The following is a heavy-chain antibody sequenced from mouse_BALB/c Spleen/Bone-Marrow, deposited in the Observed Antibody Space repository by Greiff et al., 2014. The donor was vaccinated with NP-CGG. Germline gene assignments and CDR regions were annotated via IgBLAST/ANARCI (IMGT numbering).Heavy chain of an antibody. Sequence: EVQLVESGAELVTPGASVKLSCTASGFNFKDTYMHWVKQRPEQGLEWIGRIDPANGNTKYDPKFQGKATITADTSSNTAYLQLSSLTSEDTAVYYCAIYGNYCYAMDYWGQGTSVTVSS. D-gene: IGHD2-1*01. CDR1: GFNFKDTY. CDR3: AIYGNYCYAMDY. J-gene: IGHJ4*01. V-gene: IGHV14-3*02. CDR2: IDPANGNT.